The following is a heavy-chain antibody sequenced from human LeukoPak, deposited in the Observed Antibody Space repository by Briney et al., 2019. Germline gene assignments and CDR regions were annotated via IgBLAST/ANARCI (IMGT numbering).Heavy chain of an antibody. Sequence: SETLSLTCTVSGVSTSRGGYYWTWIRQHPGKGLEWIGYIYYSGNTYYNPSLKSRLTISVDTSKNQFSLRLSSVTAADTAMYYCARLVSTVTEFDFWGQGTLVTVSS. V-gene: IGHV4-31*03. CDR2: IYYSGNT. J-gene: IGHJ4*02. CDR1: GVSTSRGGYY. CDR3: ARLVSTVTEFDF. D-gene: IGHD4-17*01.